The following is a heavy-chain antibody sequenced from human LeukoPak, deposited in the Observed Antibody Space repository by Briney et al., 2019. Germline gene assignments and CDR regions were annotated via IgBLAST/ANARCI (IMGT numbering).Heavy chain of an antibody. Sequence: ASVKVSCKASGDTFTGYYMHWVRQAPGQGLEWMGWINPNSGGTNYAQKFQGRVTMTRDTSISTAYMELSRLRSDDTAVYYCAREGDPYIVVVPAATGYWGQGTLVTVSS. V-gene: IGHV1-2*02. CDR1: GDTFTGYY. J-gene: IGHJ4*02. CDR2: INPNSGGT. D-gene: IGHD2-2*01. CDR3: AREGDPYIVVVPAATGY.